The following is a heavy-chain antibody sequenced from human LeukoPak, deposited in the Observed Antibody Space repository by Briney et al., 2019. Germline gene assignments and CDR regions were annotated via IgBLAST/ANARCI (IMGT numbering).Heavy chain of an antibody. J-gene: IGHJ4*02. D-gene: IGHD4-11*01. CDR1: GFTFSNYG. CDR3: AKADYPFDY. Sequence: GGSLRLSCAASGFTFSNYGMHWVRQAPGKGLEWVAVISYDGSNKYYADSVKGRFTISRDNSKNTLYLQMNSLRAEDTAVYYCAKADYPFDYWGQGTLVTVSS. CDR2: ISYDGSNK. V-gene: IGHV3-30*18.